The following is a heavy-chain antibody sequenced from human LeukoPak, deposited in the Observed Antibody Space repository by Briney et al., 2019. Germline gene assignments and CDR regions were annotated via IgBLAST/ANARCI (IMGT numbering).Heavy chain of an antibody. CDR1: GFTFSSYA. CDR3: ARHPSSSGLYYFDY. D-gene: IGHD6-19*01. Sequence: MPGGSLRLSCAASGFTFSSYAMSWVRQAPGKGLEWIGYINYSGSTKYNPSLKSRVTISVDTSKNQFSLKVSSVTAADTAFYYCARHPSSSGLYYFDYWGQGTLVTVSS. CDR2: INYSGST. V-gene: IGHV4-59*08. J-gene: IGHJ4*02.